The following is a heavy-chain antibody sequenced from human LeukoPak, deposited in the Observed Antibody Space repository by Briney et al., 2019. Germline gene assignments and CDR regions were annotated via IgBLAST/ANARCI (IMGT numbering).Heavy chain of an antibody. CDR3: AKDRNVWGNGAFDI. J-gene: IGHJ3*02. CDR1: GFTFSSYG. CDR2: ISYDGSNK. V-gene: IGHV3-30*18. D-gene: IGHD3-16*01. Sequence: GGSLRLSWAASGFTFSSYGMHWVRQAPGKGLEWVAVISYDGSNKYYADSVKGRFTISRDNYKKTLYLQMNSLRAEDTAVYYCAKDRNVWGNGAFDIWGQGTMVTVSS.